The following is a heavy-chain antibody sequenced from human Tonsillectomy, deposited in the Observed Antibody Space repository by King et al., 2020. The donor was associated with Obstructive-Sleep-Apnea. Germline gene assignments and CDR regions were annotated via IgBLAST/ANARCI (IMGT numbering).Heavy chain of an antibody. CDR2: ISDDGRNK. D-gene: IGHD2-15*01. J-gene: IGHJ4*02. Sequence: QLVQSGGGVVQPGRSLTLSCAASGFTFSNYGMHWVRQAPGKGLEWVAVISDDGRNKYYGDSVKGRFTISRDNSKNTLILQVNSLRAEDTAVYYCAKEGGYCSGGSCYPYYWGQGTLVTVSS. CDR1: GFTFSNYG. V-gene: IGHV3-30*18. CDR3: AKEGGYCSGGSCYPYY.